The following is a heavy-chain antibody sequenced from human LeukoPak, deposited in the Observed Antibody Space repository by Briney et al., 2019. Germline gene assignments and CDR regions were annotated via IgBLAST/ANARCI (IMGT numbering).Heavy chain of an antibody. CDR1: GGSFSAYY. J-gene: IGHJ3*02. CDR2: INHSGST. V-gene: IGHV4-34*01. CDR3: ARSGRAGSTMDI. D-gene: IGHD1-26*01. Sequence: PSETLSLTCAVYGGSFSAYYWSWIRQPPGKGLEWIGEINHSGSTNYNPSLKSRVTMSLDTSKNQFSLKLSSVTAADTAVYYCARSGRAGSTMDIWGQGTMVTVSS.